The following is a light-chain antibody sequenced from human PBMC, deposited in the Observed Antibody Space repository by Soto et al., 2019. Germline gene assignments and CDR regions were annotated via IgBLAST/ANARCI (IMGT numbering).Light chain of an antibody. Sequence: QSALTQPRSVSGSPGQSVTISCTGSSSDVGGYNYVSWYQQYPGKAPKLMIYDVNKRTSGVPDRFSGSKSGNTASLTISGLQAEDEADYYCCSFAGSPYVFGTGTKLTVL. CDR3: CSFAGSPYV. CDR2: DVN. V-gene: IGLV2-11*01. J-gene: IGLJ1*01. CDR1: SSDVGGYNY.